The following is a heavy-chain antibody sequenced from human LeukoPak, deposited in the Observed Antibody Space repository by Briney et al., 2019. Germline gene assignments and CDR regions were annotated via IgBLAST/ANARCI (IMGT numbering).Heavy chain of an antibody. Sequence: SQTLSLTCTVSGGALSSSSYYWGWIRQPPGKGLEWVGSIYYSGSTYYNPSLRSRVTISVDTSKNQFSLKLSSVAAADTAVYYRARHNTGGYSYGYYFDYWGQGTLVTVSS. D-gene: IGHD5-18*01. CDR2: IYYSGST. J-gene: IGHJ4*02. V-gene: IGHV4-39*01. CDR3: ARHNTGGYSYGYYFDY. CDR1: GGALSSSSYY.